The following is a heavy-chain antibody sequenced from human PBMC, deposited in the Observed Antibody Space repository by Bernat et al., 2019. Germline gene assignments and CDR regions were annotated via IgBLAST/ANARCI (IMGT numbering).Heavy chain of an antibody. CDR2: IYHSGST. D-gene: IGHD3-16*02. Sequence: QVQLQESGPGLVKPSETLSLPCAVSGYSISSGYYWGWIRQPPGKGLEWIGSIYHSGSTYYNPSLKSRVTISVDTSKNQFALKMSSVTAADTAVYYCAREGNYGWGSYRSPRGYNWFDPWGQGTLVTVSS. J-gene: IGHJ5*02. V-gene: IGHV4-38-2*02. CDR1: GYSISSGYY. CDR3: AREGNYGWGSYRSPRGYNWFDP.